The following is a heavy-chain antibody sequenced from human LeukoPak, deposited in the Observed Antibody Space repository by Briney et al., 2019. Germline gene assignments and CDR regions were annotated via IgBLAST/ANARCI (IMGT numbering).Heavy chain of an antibody. CDR3: TREGVYSPDPTSYHRLPFDF. Sequence: SVKVSCKASGGTFSSYAISWVRQAPGQGLEWMGRIIPILGIANFAQKFKGRVTITADKSTNTAHLELSSLRSEDTAVYYCTREGVYSPDPTSYHRLPFDFWGEGTVVIVSS. CDR1: GGTFSSYA. J-gene: IGHJ3*01. V-gene: IGHV1-69*04. CDR2: IIPILGIA. D-gene: IGHD3-16*02.